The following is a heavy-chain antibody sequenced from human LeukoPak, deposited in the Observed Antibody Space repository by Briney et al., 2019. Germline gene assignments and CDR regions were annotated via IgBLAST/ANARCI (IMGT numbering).Heavy chain of an antibody. V-gene: IGHV3-13*05. CDR1: GFTFSSYD. D-gene: IGHD3-10*01. CDR3: ARSVTYYYGSGSYWYFDL. J-gene: IGHJ2*01. CDR2: IGTAGDP. Sequence: GGSLRLSCAASGFTFSSYDMQWVRHATGKGLEWVSAIGTAGDPYYPGSVKGRFTISRENAKNSLYLQMNSLRAGDTAVYYCARSVTYYYGSGSYWYFDLWGRGTLVTVSS.